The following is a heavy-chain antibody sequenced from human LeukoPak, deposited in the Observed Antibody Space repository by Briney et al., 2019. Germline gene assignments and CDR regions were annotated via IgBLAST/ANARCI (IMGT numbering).Heavy chain of an antibody. V-gene: IGHV3-30*04. CDR3: ARGSITIFGVVFDP. CDR2: ISYDGSNK. D-gene: IGHD3-3*01. CDR1: GFTFSSYA. J-gene: IGHJ5*02. Sequence: GGSLRLSCAASGFTFSSYAMHWVRQAPGKGLEWVAVISYDGSNKYYADSVKGRFTISRDNSKNTLYLQMNSLRAEDTAVYYCARGSITIFGVVFDPWGQGTLVTVSS.